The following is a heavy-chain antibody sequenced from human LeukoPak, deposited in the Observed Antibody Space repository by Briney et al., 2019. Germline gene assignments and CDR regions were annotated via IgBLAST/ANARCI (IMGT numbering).Heavy chain of an antibody. Sequence: SETLSLTCTVSGYSISSGYYWGWIRQPPGKGLEWIGSIYHSGSTNYNPSLKSRVTISVDTSKNQFSLKLSSVTAADTAVYYCARLAIAAAGTVFDYWGQGTLVTVSS. D-gene: IGHD6-13*01. CDR1: GYSISSGYY. J-gene: IGHJ4*02. CDR2: IYHSGST. V-gene: IGHV4-38-2*02. CDR3: ARLAIAAAGTVFDY.